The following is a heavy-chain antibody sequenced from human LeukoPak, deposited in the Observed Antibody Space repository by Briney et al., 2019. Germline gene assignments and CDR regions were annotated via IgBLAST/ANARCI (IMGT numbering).Heavy chain of an antibody. J-gene: IGHJ4*02. V-gene: IGHV1-69*05. D-gene: IGHD1-26*01. Sequence: SVKVSCKASGGTFSSYAISWVRQAPGQGLEWMGGIIPMFGTANYAQKFQGRVTITTEESTSTAYMELSSLGSEDTAMYYCARVFARGGEISGSYYYYWGQGTLVTVST. CDR1: GGTFSSYA. CDR2: IIPMFGTA. CDR3: ARVFARGGEISGSYYYY.